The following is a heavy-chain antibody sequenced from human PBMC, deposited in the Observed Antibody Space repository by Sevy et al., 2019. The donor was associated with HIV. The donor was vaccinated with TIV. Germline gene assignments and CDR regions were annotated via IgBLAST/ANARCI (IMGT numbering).Heavy chain of an antibody. D-gene: IGHD6-19*01. J-gene: IGHJ4*02. V-gene: IGHV3-66*02. Sequence: GGCLRLSCAISGFIVNDKYIIWVRQAPGKGLEWVSVIFSSGSTYYADSAKGRFTISRDNSKNTVYLQMNSVRAEDTAVYYCVSLFLSYRTGWSYFDYWGQGTLVTVSS. CDR2: IFSSGST. CDR3: VSLFLSYRTGWSYFDY. CDR1: GFIVNDKY.